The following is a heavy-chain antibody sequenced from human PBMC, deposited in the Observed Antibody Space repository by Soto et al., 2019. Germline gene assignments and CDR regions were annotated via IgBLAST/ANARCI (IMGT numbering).Heavy chain of an antibody. D-gene: IGHD6-6*01. J-gene: IGHJ5*01. CDR2: IYHSGST. Sequence: SETLSLTCAVSSGSISSSNWWSWVRQPPGKGLEWIGEIYHSGSTNYNLSLKSRVTISVDKSKNQFSLKLSSVTAADTAVYYCAKSIAARRGWFDPWGQGTLVTVSS. V-gene: IGHV4-4*02. CDR3: AKSIAARRGWFDP. CDR1: SGSISSSNW.